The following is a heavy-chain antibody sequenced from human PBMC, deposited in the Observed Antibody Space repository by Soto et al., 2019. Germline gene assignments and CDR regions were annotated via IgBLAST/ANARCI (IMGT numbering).Heavy chain of an antibody. CDR3: SRQTVSCHDY. CDR2: VRSKADGYAT. V-gene: IGHV3-73*01. J-gene: IGHJ4*02. Sequence: GGSLRLSCAASGFTFSGSHMHWVRQASGKGLEWVGHVRSKADGYATAYAASVKGRFIISRDDSKNTAYLQMNSLKTEDTAVYYCSRQTVSCHDYWGQGILVTVSS. CDR1: GFTFSGSH. D-gene: IGHD2-2*01.